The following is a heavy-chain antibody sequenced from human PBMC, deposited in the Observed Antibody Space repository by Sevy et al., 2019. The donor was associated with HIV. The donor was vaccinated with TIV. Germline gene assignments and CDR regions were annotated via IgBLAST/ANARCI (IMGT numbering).Heavy chain of an antibody. CDR2: IYYSGST. CDR3: ARGPYYYDSSDYYYYFGY. V-gene: IGHV4-30-4*01. D-gene: IGHD3-22*01. J-gene: IGHJ4*02. CDR1: GGSISSGDYY. Sequence: SETLSLTCTVSGGSISSGDYYWSWIRQPPGKGLEWIGYIYYSGSTYYNPSLKSRVTISVDTSQNQFSLTLSPVTAAESAVYYCARGPYYYDSSDYYYYFGYWGQGTLVTVSS.